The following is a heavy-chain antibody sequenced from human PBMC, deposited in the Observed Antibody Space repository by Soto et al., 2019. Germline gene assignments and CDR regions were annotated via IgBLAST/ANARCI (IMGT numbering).Heavy chain of an antibody. CDR2: ISAYNGNT. V-gene: IGHV1-18*01. D-gene: IGHD3-16*01. Sequence: QVQLVQSGAEVKKPGASVKVSCKTSGYTFTNFGLSWVRQAPGQGLEWMGWISAYNGNTNYAQNFQGRVTMTTDTSTSTASMELRSLRSYDTAVYSCASGGTPIAYWGQGTLVTVSS. CDR3: ASGGTPIAY. J-gene: IGHJ4*02. CDR1: GYTFTNFG.